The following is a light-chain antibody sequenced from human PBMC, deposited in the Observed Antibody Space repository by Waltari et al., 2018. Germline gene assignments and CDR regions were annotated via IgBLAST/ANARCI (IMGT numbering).Light chain of an antibody. J-gene: IGKJ1*01. CDR3: HQYYSIPQT. CDR2: WAS. V-gene: IGKV4-1*01. CDR1: QSVLYSSNNKNY. Sequence: IVMTQSPDSLPVSLGERATLNRKSSQSVLYSSNNKNYLAWYPQKPGQPPKLLIYWASTRESGVPDRFSGSGSGTDFTLTISSLQAEDVAVYYCHQYYSIPQTFGQGTKVEIK.